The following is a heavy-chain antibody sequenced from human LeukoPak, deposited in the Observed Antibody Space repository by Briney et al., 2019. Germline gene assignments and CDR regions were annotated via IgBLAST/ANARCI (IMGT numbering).Heavy chain of an antibody. D-gene: IGHD3-22*01. V-gene: IGHV4-38-2*01. CDR2: IYHSGST. CDR3: ARHESGYDSSGYYDFDY. Sequence: PSETLSLTCAVSGYSISSGYDWGWIRQPPGKGLEWIGSIYHSGSTYYNPSLKSRVTISVDTSKNQFSLKLSSVTAADTAVYYCARHESGYDSSGYYDFDYWGQGTLVTVSS. J-gene: IGHJ4*02. CDR1: GYSISSGYD.